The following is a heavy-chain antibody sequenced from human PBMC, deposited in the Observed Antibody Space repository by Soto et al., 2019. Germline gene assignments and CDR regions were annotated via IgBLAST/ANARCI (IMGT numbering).Heavy chain of an antibody. Sequence: SETLSLTCTVSGGSISSSSYYWGWIRQPPGKGLEWIGSIYYSGSTYYNPSLKSRVTISVDTSKNQFSLKLSSVTAADTAVYYCARSHRSYYVFDYWGQGTLVTVSS. CDR1: GGSISSSSYY. V-gene: IGHV4-39*01. CDR2: IYYSGST. D-gene: IGHD1-26*01. CDR3: ARSHRSYYVFDY. J-gene: IGHJ4*02.